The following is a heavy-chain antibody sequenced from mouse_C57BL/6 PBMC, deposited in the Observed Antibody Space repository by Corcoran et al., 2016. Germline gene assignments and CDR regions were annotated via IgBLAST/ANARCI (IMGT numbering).Heavy chain of an antibody. D-gene: IGHD1-1*01. CDR3: AREVLYYGSSYWYFDV. CDR2: IYPRSGNT. Sequence: QVQLQQSGAELARPGASVKLSCQASGYTFTSYGISWVKQRTGQGLEWIGEIYPRSGNTYYNEKFKGKATLTADKSSSTAYMELRSLTSEDSAVYFCAREVLYYGSSYWYFDVWGTGTTVTVSS. V-gene: IGHV1-81*01. J-gene: IGHJ1*03. CDR1: GYTFTSYG.